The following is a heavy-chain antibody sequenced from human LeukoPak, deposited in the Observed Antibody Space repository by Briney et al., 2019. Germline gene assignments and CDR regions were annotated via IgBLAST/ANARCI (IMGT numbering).Heavy chain of an antibody. D-gene: IGHD6-13*01. V-gene: IGHV3-23*01. Sequence: PAGGSLRLSCAASGFAFSSYAMSWVRKAPGQGLEWVSAISGSGGRTYYADSVKGRFTISRDTSKNTLYLQMNSLRAEDTAVYYCAKMYSSSWYYFDYWGQGTLVTVSS. CDR2: ISGSGGRT. CDR3: AKMYSSSWYYFDY. J-gene: IGHJ4*02. CDR1: GFAFSSYA.